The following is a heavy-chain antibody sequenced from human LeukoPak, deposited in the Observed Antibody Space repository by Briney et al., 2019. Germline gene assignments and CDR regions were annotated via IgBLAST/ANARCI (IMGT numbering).Heavy chain of an antibody. D-gene: IGHD3-22*01. V-gene: IGHV3-23*01. Sequence: GGSLRLSCAASGFTFSSYAMSWVRQAPGKGLEWVSAISGSGGSTYYADSVKGRFTISRDNSKNTLYLQMNSLRAEDTAVYYCAKGQSRYFYDSSAYPRNWFDPWGQGTLVTVSS. CDR2: ISGSGGST. CDR1: GFTFSSYA. J-gene: IGHJ5*02. CDR3: AKGQSRYFYDSSAYPRNWFDP.